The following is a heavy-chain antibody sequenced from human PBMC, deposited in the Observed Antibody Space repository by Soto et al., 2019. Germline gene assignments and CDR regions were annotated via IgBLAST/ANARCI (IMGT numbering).Heavy chain of an antibody. Sequence: PSETLSLTCTVSGGSISSYYWSWIRQPPGKGLEWIGYIYYSGSTNYNPSLKSRVTISVDTSKNQFSLKLSSVTAADTAVYYCAKDDRDYFFGYWGQGTLVTVSS. CDR1: GGSISSYY. CDR2: IYYSGST. CDR3: AKDDRDYFFGY. J-gene: IGHJ4*02. V-gene: IGHV4-59*01.